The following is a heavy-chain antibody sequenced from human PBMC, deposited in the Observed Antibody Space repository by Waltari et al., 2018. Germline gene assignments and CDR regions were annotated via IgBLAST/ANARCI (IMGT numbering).Heavy chain of an antibody. CDR3: AREAGRGYSGYGNLDY. V-gene: IGHV4-39*07. CDR1: GGSISSSSYY. D-gene: IGHD5-12*01. J-gene: IGHJ4*02. CDR2: IYHRGRT. Sequence: QLHLQESGPGLVKPSETLSLTCTVSGGSISSSSYYWGWIRQPPGKGLEWIGTIYHRGRTYHNPSLKIRGTISVDTSKNQFSLKLSSGTAADTAVYYCAREAGRGYSGYGNLDYWGQGTLVTVSS.